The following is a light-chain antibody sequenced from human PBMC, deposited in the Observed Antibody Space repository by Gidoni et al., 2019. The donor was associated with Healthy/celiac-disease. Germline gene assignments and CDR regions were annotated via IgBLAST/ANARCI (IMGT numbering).Light chain of an antibody. J-gene: IGKJ2*01. Sequence: EIVMTQSPATMSVSQGERATRSCRASQSVSSNLAWYQQKPGQAPMLLIYGASTRATCIPARFSGSGSGTEFTLTISSLQSEDFAVYYCQQYNNWPLYTFXXXTKLEIK. CDR1: QSVSSN. CDR3: QQYNNWPLYT. V-gene: IGKV3-15*01. CDR2: GAS.